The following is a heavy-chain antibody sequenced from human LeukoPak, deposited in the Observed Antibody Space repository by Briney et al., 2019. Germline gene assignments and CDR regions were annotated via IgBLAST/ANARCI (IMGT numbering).Heavy chain of an antibody. Sequence: GGSLRLSCAASGFTFSSYGMHWVRQAPGKGLEWVAVISYDGSNKYYAGSVKGRFTISRDNSKNTLYLQMNSLRDEDTAVYYCARWFTSGRGFFDYWGQGILVTVSS. CDR2: ISYDGSNK. CDR3: ARWFTSGRGFFDY. CDR1: GFTFSSYG. D-gene: IGHD6-19*01. J-gene: IGHJ4*02. V-gene: IGHV3-30*03.